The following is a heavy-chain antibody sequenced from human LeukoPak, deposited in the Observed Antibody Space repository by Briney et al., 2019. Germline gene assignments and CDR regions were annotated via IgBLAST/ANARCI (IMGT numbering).Heavy chain of an antibody. CDR3: ARGLFGGFAAAPFDH. Sequence: PGASVKVSCKASGCTFDNYAVSWVREAPGLGLEWMGRIIPMLGKTNSAQKFQDRVTITADTSTGTAYMELTNLRSDDTAVYFCARGLFGGFAAAPFDHWGQGTLVTVS. J-gene: IGHJ4*02. CDR2: IIPMLGKT. CDR1: GCTFDNYA. V-gene: IGHV1-69*04. D-gene: IGHD2-2*01.